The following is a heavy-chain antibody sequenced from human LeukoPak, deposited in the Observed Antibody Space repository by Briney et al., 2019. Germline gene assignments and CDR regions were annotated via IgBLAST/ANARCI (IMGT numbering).Heavy chain of an antibody. J-gene: IGHJ6*02. Sequence: SQTLSLTCTVSGGSISSYYWSWIRQPPREGLWWIGDIYYSGSTHYTPPLKSRVTISVDTSKNQFTLKLSPVTAADTAAYYCASSSSWYPSYYGMDVWGQGTTVTVSS. CDR1: GGSISSYY. D-gene: IGHD6-13*01. CDR3: ASSSSWYPSYYGMDV. CDR2: IYYSGST. V-gene: IGHV4-59*01.